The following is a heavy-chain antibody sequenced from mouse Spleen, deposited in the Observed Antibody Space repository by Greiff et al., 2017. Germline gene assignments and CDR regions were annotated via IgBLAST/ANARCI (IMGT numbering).Heavy chain of an antibody. D-gene: IGHD1-1*01. CDR1: GYTFTDYE. V-gene: IGHV1-15*01. CDR2: IDPETGGT. J-gene: IGHJ1*01. Sequence: QVQLKESGAELVRPGASVTLSCKASGYTFTDYEMHWVKQTPVHGLEWIGAIDPETGGTAYNQKFKGKAILTADKSSSTAYMDLRSLTSEDSAVYYCTRLFITGYFDVWGAGTTVTVSS. CDR3: TRLFITGYFDV.